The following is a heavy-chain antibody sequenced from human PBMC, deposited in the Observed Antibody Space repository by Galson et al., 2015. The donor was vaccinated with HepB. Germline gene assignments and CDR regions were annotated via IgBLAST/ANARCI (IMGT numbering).Heavy chain of an antibody. V-gene: IGHV1-46*01. D-gene: IGHD4-17*01. CDR3: TRDRRTYGHPSSDY. CDR1: GYTFTSYY. Sequence: SVKVSCKASGYTFTSYYMHWVRQAPGQGLEWMGVINPSGGITRYTQKFQGRVTMTKDASTSTVYMELRNLRSEDTAVFYCTRDRRTYGHPSSDYWGQGTLVTVSS. CDR2: INPSGGIT. J-gene: IGHJ4*02.